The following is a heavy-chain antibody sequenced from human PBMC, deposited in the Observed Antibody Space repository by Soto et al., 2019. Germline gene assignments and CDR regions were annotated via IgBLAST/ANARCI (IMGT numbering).Heavy chain of an antibody. CDR1: GGSISSGGYS. D-gene: IGHD2-8*02. V-gene: IGHV4-30-2*06. J-gene: IGHJ5*02. Sequence: QLQLQESGSGLVKPSQTLSLTCAVSGGSISSGGYSWNWIRQLQGKGLEWIGYIYHSGGTLYNPSLKSRVTISVDKSSTKSSLTPISVSAADTAVYYGARDSLTGNWFDPWGQGNLVTVSS. CDR3: ARDSLTGNWFDP. CDR2: IYHSGGT.